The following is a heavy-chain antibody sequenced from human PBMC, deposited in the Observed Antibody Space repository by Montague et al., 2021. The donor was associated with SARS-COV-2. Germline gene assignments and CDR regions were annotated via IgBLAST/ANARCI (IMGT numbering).Heavy chain of an antibody. D-gene: IGHD2-21*02. CDR3: ARGRVTRAGFDY. J-gene: IGHJ4*02. CDR1: GYFIGTGSY. CDR2: NYLHGNA. V-gene: IGHV4-38-2*02. Sequence: SETLSLTCSVSGYFIGTGSYWGWIRQSPGNGLDWFGSNYLHGNAYYNPSLNSRVTISLDTSNNQFSLRLTSVTTSDTVVYYCARGRVTRAGFDYCGQGIRVIVSS.